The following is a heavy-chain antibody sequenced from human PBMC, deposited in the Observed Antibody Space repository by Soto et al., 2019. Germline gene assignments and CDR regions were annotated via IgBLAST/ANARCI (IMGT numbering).Heavy chain of an antibody. CDR1: GASLSGFY. CDR3: VRAGTKTFRDWF. D-gene: IGHD3-3*01. CDR2: IYATGTT. Sequence: SETLSLTCTVAGASLSGFYWGCIRKSAEKGLEWIGRIYATGTTDYNPSLKSRVMMSVDTSKKQFSLKLRSVHSAETAVLESVRAGTKTFRDWF. J-gene: IGHJ5*01. V-gene: IGHV4-4*07.